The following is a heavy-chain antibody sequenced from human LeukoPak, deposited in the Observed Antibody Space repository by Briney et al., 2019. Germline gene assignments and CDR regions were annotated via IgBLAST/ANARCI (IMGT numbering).Heavy chain of an antibody. V-gene: IGHV1-18*01. Sequence: ASVKVSCKASGYTFTSYGMSWVRQAPGQGLEWMGWISAYNGNTNYAQKLQGRVTMTTDTSTSTAYMELSSLRSEDTAVYYCASFSGWYYFDYWGQGTLVTVSS. CDR3: ASFSGWYYFDY. CDR2: ISAYNGNT. D-gene: IGHD6-19*01. CDR1: GYTFTSYG. J-gene: IGHJ4*02.